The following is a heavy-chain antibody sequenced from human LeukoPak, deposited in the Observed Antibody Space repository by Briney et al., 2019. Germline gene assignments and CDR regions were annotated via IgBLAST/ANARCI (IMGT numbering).Heavy chain of an antibody. Sequence: ASVKVSCKASGYTFTSYYMHGVRQAPGQGLEWMGWINPNSGGTNYAQKFQGRGTMTRDRSISTAYLELSRLRSDDTAVYYCARAPPLVPEDIWGQGTMVTVSS. CDR2: INPNSGGT. D-gene: IGHD2-15*01. V-gene: IGHV1-2*02. J-gene: IGHJ3*02. CDR1: GYTFTSYY. CDR3: ARAPPLVPEDI.